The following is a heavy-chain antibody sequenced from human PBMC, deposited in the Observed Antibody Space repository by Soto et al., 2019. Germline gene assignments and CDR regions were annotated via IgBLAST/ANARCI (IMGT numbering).Heavy chain of an antibody. J-gene: IGHJ4*02. V-gene: IGHV1-8*01. Sequence: QVQPVQSGAEVKKPGASVKVSCEASGYTFTSYDINWVRQATGQGLEWMGWMNPNSGNTGYAQKFQGRVTMTRNTSISTAYMELSSLRSEDTAVYYCAREGANWNDFDYWGQGTLVTVSS. CDR3: AREGANWNDFDY. CDR1: GYTFTSYD. D-gene: IGHD1-20*01. CDR2: MNPNSGNT.